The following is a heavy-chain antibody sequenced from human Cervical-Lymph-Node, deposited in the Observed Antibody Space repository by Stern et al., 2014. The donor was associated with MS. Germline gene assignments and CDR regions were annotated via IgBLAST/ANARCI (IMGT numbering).Heavy chain of an antibody. J-gene: IGHJ6*02. CDR3: AKDIEPSQDPTGMSYDFFNNGMDV. Sequence: EVQLEESGGGLVQPGRSLRLSCAASGFTFDDYAMHWVRQVPGKGLEWVSSISWNSDSIAYADSVKGRFTISRDNAKNSLYLEMNSLRVEDTAFYHCAKDIEPSQDPTGMSYDFFNNGMDVWGQGTTVTVFS. V-gene: IGHV3-9*01. CDR2: ISWNSDSI. CDR1: GFTFDDYA. D-gene: IGHD3-16*01.